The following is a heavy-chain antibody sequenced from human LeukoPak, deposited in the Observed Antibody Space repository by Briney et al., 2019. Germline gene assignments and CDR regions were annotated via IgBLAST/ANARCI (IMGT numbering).Heavy chain of an antibody. J-gene: IGHJ4*02. Sequence: SKTLSLTCAVYGGSFSGYYWSWIRQPPGKGLEWIGEINHSGSTNCNPSLKSRVAISVDKSENHISLKLTSVTAADTAVYYCAREGGPYRPLDYSGQGTLVTVAS. CDR2: INHSGST. CDR1: GGSFSGYY. CDR3: AREGGPYRPLDY. V-gene: IGHV4-34*01.